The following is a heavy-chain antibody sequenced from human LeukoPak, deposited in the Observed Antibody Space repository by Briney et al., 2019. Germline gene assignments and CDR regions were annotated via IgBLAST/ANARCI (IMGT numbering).Heavy chain of an antibody. CDR2: IKQDGSEK. CDR1: GFSLSNYW. CDR3: AKRSNCDSGKCYFDY. D-gene: IGHD3-10*01. J-gene: IGHJ4*02. V-gene: IGHV3-7*03. Sequence: GGSLRLSCAASGFSLSNYWMNWVRQAPGKGLEWVANIKQDGSEKNYVDSVKGRFSISRDNAKNSLILQMNSLRAEDTAVYYCAKRSNCDSGKCYFDYWGQGILVTVSS.